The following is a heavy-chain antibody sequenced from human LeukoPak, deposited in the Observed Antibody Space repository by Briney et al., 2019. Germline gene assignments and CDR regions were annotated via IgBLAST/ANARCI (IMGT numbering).Heavy chain of an antibody. CDR1: GGSISSYY. V-gene: IGHV4-59*01. D-gene: IGHD2-15*01. CDR2: IYYSGST. Sequence: SETLSLTCTVSGGSISSYYWSWIRQPPGKGLEWIGYIYYSGSTNYNPSLKSRVTISVDTSKNQFSLKLSSVTAADTGVYYCARVLVCSGGSCYSGFVGAFDIWGQGTMVTVSS. CDR3: ARVLVCSGGSCYSGFVGAFDI. J-gene: IGHJ3*02.